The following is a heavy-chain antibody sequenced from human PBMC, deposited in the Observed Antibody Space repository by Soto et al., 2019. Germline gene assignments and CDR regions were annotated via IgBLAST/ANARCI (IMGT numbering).Heavy chain of an antibody. Sequence: ASVKVSCKASGYTFTSYGISWVRQAPGQGLGWMGWISAYNGNTNYAQKLQGRVTMTTDTSTSTAYMELRSLRSDDTAVYYCARGGAYCGGDCPLGPYYYGMDVWGQGTTVTVSS. D-gene: IGHD2-21*02. J-gene: IGHJ6*02. CDR1: GYTFTSYG. CDR3: ARGGAYCGGDCPLGPYYYGMDV. CDR2: ISAYNGNT. V-gene: IGHV1-18*01.